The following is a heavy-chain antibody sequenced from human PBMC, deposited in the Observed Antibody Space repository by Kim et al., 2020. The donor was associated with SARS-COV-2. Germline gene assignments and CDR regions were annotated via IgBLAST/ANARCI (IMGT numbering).Heavy chain of an antibody. CDR2: T. Sequence: TDYHPSLKSRVSLSVDTSKNQFSRKLSSVTAADTAKYYCARDAPVLRYFEAWGQGTMVTVSS. D-gene: IGHD3-9*01. V-gene: IGHV4-30-2*04. J-gene: IGHJ3*01. CDR3: ARDAPVLRYFEA.